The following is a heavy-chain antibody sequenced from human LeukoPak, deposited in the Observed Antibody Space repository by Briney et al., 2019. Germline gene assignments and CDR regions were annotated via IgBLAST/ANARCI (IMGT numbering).Heavy chain of an antibody. V-gene: IGHV4-34*01. J-gene: IGHJ4*02. CDR3: ARGYDSSGYHFDY. Sequence: SETLSLTCAVYGGSFSGYYWSWIPHPQGKGLEWLGEINHSGSTNYNLSLKSRVTISVDTSKNQFSLKLSSVTAADTAVYYCARGYDSSGYHFDYWGQGTLVTVSS. D-gene: IGHD3-22*01. CDR1: GGSFSGYY. CDR2: INHSGST.